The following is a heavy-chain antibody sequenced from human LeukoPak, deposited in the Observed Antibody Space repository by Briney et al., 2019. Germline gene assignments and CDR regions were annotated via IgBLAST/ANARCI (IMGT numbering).Heavy chain of an antibody. Sequence: SETLSLTCTVSGYSISSGYYWGWIRQPPGKGLEWIGSIYHSGSTYYNPSLKSRVTISVDTSKNQFSLKLSSVTAADTAVYYCARDQDYYDSSGLYWYFDLWGRGTLVTVSS. CDR2: IYHSGST. J-gene: IGHJ2*01. V-gene: IGHV4-38-2*02. D-gene: IGHD3-22*01. CDR3: ARDQDYYDSSGLYWYFDL. CDR1: GYSISSGYY.